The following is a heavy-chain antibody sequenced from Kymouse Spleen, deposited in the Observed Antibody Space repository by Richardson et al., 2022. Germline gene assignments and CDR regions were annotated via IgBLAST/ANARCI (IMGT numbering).Heavy chain of an antibody. CDR3: ARERGIAAAGPNWFDP. V-gene: IGHV3-33*01. CDR1: GFTFSSYG. D-gene: IGHD6-13*01. CDR2: IWYDGSNK. J-gene: IGHJ5*02. Sequence: QVQLVESGGGVVQPGRSLRLSCAASGFTFSSYGMHWVRQAPGKGLEWVAVIWYDGSNKYYADSVKGRFTISRDNSKNTLYLQMNSLRAEDTAVYYCARERGIAAAGPNWFDPWGQGTLVTVSS.